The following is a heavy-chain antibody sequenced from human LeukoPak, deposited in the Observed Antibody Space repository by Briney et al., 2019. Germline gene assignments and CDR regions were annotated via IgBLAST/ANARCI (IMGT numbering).Heavy chain of an antibody. D-gene: IGHD3-10*01. J-gene: IGHJ6*04. V-gene: IGHV3-48*01. CDR1: GFTFSSYS. CDR3: ARDRITMVRTDV. CDR2: ISSSSSTI. Sequence: GSLRLSCSASGFTFSSYSMNLVRQAPGKGLEWVSYISSSSSTIYYADSVKGRFTISRDNAKNSLYLQMNSLRAEDTAVYYCARDRITMVRTDVWGKGTTVTVSS.